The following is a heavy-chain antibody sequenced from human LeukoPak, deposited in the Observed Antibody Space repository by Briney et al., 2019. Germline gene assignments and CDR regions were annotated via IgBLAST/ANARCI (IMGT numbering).Heavy chain of an antibody. CDR2: ISSSSTI. CDR3: ARDWNYYYYYYMDV. CDR1: GFTFSSYS. D-gene: IGHD1-1*01. J-gene: IGHJ6*03. V-gene: IGHV3-48*04. Sequence: GGSLRLSCAASGFTFSSYSMNWVRQAPGKGLEWVSYISSSSTIYYADSVKGRFTISRDNAKNSLYLQMNSLRAEDTAVYYCARDWNYYYYYYMDVWGKGTTVTVSS.